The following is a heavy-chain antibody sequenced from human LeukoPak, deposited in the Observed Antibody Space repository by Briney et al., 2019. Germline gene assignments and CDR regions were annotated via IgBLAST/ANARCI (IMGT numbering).Heavy chain of an antibody. CDR2: IRYDGSNK. J-gene: IGHJ4*02. Sequence: GGSLRLSCAASGFSFSNYGMDWVRQAPGKGLEWVAFIRYDGSNKYYADSVKGRFTISRDNSKSTLYLEMNSLRPEDTAVYYCAKDPYYYDSSGYNYHGYFDYWGQGTLVTVSS. V-gene: IGHV3-30*02. CDR1: GFSFSNYG. D-gene: IGHD3-22*01. CDR3: AKDPYYYDSSGYNYHGYFDY.